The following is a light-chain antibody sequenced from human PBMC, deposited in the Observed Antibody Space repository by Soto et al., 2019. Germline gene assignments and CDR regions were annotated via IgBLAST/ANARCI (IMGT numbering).Light chain of an antibody. V-gene: IGKV3-11*01. J-gene: IGKJ4*01. Sequence: EIVLTQSPATLSLSPGDRATLSCRASQSVSSYLAWYQQKPGQAPRLLLYDASNRATGIPARFRGSGSGTDFTLTISSLEPEDFAVYYCQQRSNWPRVLTFGGGTKVEIK. CDR3: QQRSNWPRVLT. CDR2: DAS. CDR1: QSVSSY.